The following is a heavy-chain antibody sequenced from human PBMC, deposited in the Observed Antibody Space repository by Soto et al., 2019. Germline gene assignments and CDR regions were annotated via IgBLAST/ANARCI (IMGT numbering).Heavy chain of an antibody. CDR2: ISAYNAPT. V-gene: IGHV1-18*01. J-gene: IGHJ4*02. D-gene: IGHD6-19*01. Sequence: QVRLVQSGAEVKKPGASVKVSCQSSGYTFAKYGITWVLQAPGQGLEWIGWISAYNAPTTYAQRLQGRVTLTTDTSTSTVHMVLRRLTSDDTVVYYCARDFQWVARRYFAYWGQGTLVIVS. CDR1: GYTFAKYG. CDR3: ARDFQWVARRYFAY.